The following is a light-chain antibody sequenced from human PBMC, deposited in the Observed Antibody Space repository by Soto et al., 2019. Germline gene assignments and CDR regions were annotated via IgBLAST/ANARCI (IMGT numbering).Light chain of an antibody. CDR1: QSISSF. J-gene: IGKJ5*01. CDR2: AAS. Sequence: IHMTQSASSLSASVGDRVTIPCRASQSISSFVNWYQQKPGKAPKLLIHAASSLQSGVPSRFSGSGYGTDFNLTISSLQPEDFATYYCQQSYTTPITFGQGTRLEIK. CDR3: QQSYTTPIT. V-gene: IGKV1-39*01.